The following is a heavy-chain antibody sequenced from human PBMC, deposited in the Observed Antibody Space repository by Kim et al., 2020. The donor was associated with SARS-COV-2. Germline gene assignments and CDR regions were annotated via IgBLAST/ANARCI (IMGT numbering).Heavy chain of an antibody. J-gene: IGHJ2*01. CDR1: GFTFSRYS. CDR3: ARPPGVEAVRAFHWYFDL. CDR2: ISSATSNI. D-gene: IGHD6-13*01. Sequence: GGSLRLSCAASGFTFSRYSMNWVRQAPGKGPEWISYISSATSNIYYADSVKGRFTISRDNAKNSLYLEMNSLRDDDTAVYYCARPPGVEAVRAFHWYFDLWGRGTLVTVSS. V-gene: IGHV3-48*02.